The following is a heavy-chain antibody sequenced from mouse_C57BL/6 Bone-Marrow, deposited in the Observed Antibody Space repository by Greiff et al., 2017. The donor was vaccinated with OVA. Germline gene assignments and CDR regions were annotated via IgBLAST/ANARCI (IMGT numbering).Heavy chain of an antibody. J-gene: IGHJ4*01. Sequence: VQLQQSGPGLVQPSQRLSIPCTASGFSFTSYGVHWVRQSPGKGLEWLGVIWRGGSTDYNAAFMSRLSITKDNSKSHVFFKMNSLQADDTAIYYCAKNLSYYGNYRPFYYAMDYWGQGTSVTVSS. CDR3: AKNLSYYGNYRPFYYAMDY. CDR2: IWRGGST. D-gene: IGHD2-1*01. CDR1: GFSFTSYG. V-gene: IGHV2-5*01.